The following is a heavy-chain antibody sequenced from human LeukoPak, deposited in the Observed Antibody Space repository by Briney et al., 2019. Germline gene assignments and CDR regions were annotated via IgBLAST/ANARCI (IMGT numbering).Heavy chain of an antibody. V-gene: IGHV1-18*01. CDR1: DYLFINYG. CDR3: ARTSGVSVVGSPYYFDF. Sequence: ASVKVSCKASDYLFINYGISWLRQAPGQGLECLGWISPYSGNTDYPQKLQGRVTMTTDTSTTTAYMELRSLSFDDTAVYYCARTSGVSVVGSPYYFDFWGQGTLISVSS. D-gene: IGHD2-2*01. CDR2: ISPYSGNT. J-gene: IGHJ4*02.